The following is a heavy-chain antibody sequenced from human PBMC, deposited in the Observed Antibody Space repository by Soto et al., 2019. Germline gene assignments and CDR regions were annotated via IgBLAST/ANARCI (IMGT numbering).Heavy chain of an antibody. CDR2: ISWNSGNX. Sequence: GGSLRLSCAASGFSFDGYAMNWVRQPPGKGLEWVSGISWNSGNXDYADSVKGRFTISRDNAKNSLYLQMNSLRAEDTALYYCVKASTYSSSQGWFDPWGQGTMVTVSS. CDR1: GFSFDGYA. J-gene: IGHJ5*02. V-gene: IGHV3-9*01. CDR3: VKASTYSSSQGWFDP. D-gene: IGHD6-6*01.